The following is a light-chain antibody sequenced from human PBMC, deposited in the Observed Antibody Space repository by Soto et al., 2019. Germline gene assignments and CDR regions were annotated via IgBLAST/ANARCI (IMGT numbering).Light chain of an antibody. Sequence: DIHMTQSPSTLSASVGDRVTITCRASQSISIWLAWYQQKPGRAPNLLIYGTSSLASGVPSRFSGSGSGTEFTLTISSLQPEDVATYYCQHNNDYSWTFGQGTKVEIK. J-gene: IGKJ1*01. V-gene: IGKV1-5*03. CDR1: QSISIW. CDR3: QHNNDYSWT. CDR2: GTS.